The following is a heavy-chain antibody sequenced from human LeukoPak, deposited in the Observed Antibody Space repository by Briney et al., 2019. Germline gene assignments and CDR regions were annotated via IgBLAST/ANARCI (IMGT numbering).Heavy chain of an antibody. J-gene: IGHJ6*03. D-gene: IGHD2-2*01. CDR2: INTDGSST. CDR1: GFTFSSYW. CDR3: AKREGYCSSTSCYEHMDV. Sequence: GGSLRLSCAASGFTFSSYWMHWVRQAPGKGLVWVSRINTDGSSTSYADSVKGRFTISRDNAKNTLYLQMNSLRAEDTAVYYCAKREGYCSSTSCYEHMDVWGKGTTVTVSS. V-gene: IGHV3-74*01.